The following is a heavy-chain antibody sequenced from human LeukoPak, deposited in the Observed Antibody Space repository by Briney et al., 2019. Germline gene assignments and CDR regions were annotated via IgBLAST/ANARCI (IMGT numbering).Heavy chain of an antibody. CDR1: GYNFSGHY. Sequence: ASVKVSCKASGYNFSGHYMHWVRQAPGQGLEWKGWIKPSNGDTKYAQNFQGRFTMTRDTSISTAYMELSSLRSDDTAVYYCASPPLSSAMYYAHWGQGTLVTVSS. J-gene: IGHJ4*02. CDR3: ASPPLSSAMYYAH. V-gene: IGHV1-2*02. D-gene: IGHD1-26*01. CDR2: IKPSNGDT.